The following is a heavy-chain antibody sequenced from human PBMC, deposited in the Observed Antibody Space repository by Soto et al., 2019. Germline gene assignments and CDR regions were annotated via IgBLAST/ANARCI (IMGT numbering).Heavy chain of an antibody. CDR2: VNHSGSS. Sequence: QERLQQWGAGLLKPTETLSLTCAAYRGSFSGYYWAWIRQPPGKGLEWMGEVNHSGSSNDNPILKSRVTISVYTSSKQFSLKLTAVSAAGTAVYYCARGHSIAGFESCGQGTVVTVSS. CDR3: ARGHSIAGFES. CDR1: RGSFSGYY. V-gene: IGHV4-34*01. J-gene: IGHJ4*02. D-gene: IGHD3-22*01.